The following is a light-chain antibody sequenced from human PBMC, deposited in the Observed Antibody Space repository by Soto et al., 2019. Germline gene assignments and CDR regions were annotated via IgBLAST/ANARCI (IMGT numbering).Light chain of an antibody. CDR3: LQYDTSPLT. CDR2: GAS. Sequence: DIVLTQSPRTLPLSPGERATLSCRASQSISSNDLAWFQQAPGQAPRLLIYGASTRATGIPDRFGGSGSGTDFTLTISSLEPEDFALYHCLQYDTSPLTVGGGTKV. V-gene: IGKV3-20*01. CDR1: QSISSND. J-gene: IGKJ4*01.